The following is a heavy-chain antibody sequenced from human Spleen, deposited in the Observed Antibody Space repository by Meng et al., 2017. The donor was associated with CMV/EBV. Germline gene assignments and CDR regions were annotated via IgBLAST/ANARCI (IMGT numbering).Heavy chain of an antibody. CDR1: TSGVG. D-gene: IGHD3-22*01. CDR3: AHRVRYFDTSGYYFGKWFDP. J-gene: IGHJ5*02. CDR2: IYWNDDK. V-gene: IGHV2-5*01. Sequence: TSGVGVGWIRQPPGKALEWLALIYWNDDKRYSPSLKNRLTITKDTSKNQVVLTMTNMDPVDTATYYCAHRVRYFDTSGYYFGKWFDPWGQGALVTVSS.